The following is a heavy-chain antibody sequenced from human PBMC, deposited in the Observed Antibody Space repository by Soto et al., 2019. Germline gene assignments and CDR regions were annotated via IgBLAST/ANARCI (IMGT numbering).Heavy chain of an antibody. CDR1: GGSISSGGYY. V-gene: IGHV4-31*03. Sequence: SETLSLTCTGSGGSISSGGYYRSWIRQHPGKGLEWIGYIYYSGSTYYNPSLKSRVTISVDTSKNQFSLKLSSVTAADTAVYYCARVGYSGYDWWGNVDYWGQGTLVTVSS. J-gene: IGHJ4*02. CDR2: IYYSGST. D-gene: IGHD5-12*01. CDR3: ARVGYSGYDWWGNVDY.